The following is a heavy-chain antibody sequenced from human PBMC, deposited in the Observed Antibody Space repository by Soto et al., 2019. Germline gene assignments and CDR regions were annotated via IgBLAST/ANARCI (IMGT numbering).Heavy chain of an antibody. Sequence: PGGSLRLSCAASGFIFNTFGMNWVRQAPGKGLEWISYISVTSTTIHYADSVRGRFAISRDNAKNSLFLQMDSLRVEDTAVYYCARDGAMTGVFDYWGPGTLVTVSS. V-gene: IGHV3-48*01. J-gene: IGHJ4*02. CDR1: GFIFNTFG. CDR3: ARDGAMTGVFDY. CDR2: ISVTSTTI. D-gene: IGHD3-9*01.